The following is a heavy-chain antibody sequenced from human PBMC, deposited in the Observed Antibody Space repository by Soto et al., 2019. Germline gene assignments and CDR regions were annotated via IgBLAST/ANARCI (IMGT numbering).Heavy chain of an antibody. CDR1: GFTFSSYS. Sequence: GGSLRLSCAASGFTFSSYSMSWVRQAPGKGLEWVSGFRTGGDDGTTYYADSVKGRFTISRDNSKNTVYLEMHSLRAEDTAVYYCANKLGFLEWLLFNWGQGTLVTVSS. D-gene: IGHD3-3*01. CDR3: ANKLGFLEWLLFN. J-gene: IGHJ4*02. CDR2: FRTGGDDGTT. V-gene: IGHV3-23*01.